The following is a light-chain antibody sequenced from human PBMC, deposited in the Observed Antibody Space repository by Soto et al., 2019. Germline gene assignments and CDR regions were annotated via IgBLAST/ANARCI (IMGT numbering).Light chain of an antibody. CDR2: GAS. Sequence: EILMTQSPATPSVSPGERVTLSCRASQSVRSNLAWYQQKLGQAPRLLIYGASTRATGIPARFSGSGSGTEFTLTISSLQSEDFASFYCQQYDGWPRTFGQGTKL. J-gene: IGKJ2*01. CDR1: QSVRSN. CDR3: QQYDGWPRT. V-gene: IGKV3-15*01.